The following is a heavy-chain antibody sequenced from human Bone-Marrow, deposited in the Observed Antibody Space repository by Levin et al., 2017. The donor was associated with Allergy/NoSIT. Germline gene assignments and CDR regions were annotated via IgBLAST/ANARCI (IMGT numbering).Heavy chain of an antibody. J-gene: IGHJ4*01. V-gene: IGHV1-2*02. CDR3: AALDMVVPSSTWDY. CDR1: GYTFTAYY. D-gene: IGHD2-2*03. CDR2: INPNNGDT. Sequence: AASVKVSCKASGYTFTAYYIHWVRQAPGRGLEWMGWINPNNGDTNYAQTFAGRVTLTSDTSTRTAYMEMSGLRFDDTATYYCAALDMVVPSSTWDYWGQGTLVTVSS.